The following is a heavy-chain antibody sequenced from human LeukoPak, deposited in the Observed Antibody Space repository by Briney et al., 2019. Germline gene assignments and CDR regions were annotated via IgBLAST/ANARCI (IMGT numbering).Heavy chain of an antibody. CDR1: GGSISSGDYY. J-gene: IGHJ6*02. V-gene: IGHV4-30-4*01. Sequence: TCXVSGGSISSGDYYWSWIRQPPGKGLECIGYIYDIGITYYNPSLKSRLSISLDTSKNQFSLKVTSVTAADTAVYYCARVRPDYYYGVDVWGQGTTVTVSS. CDR3: ARVRPDYYYGVDV. CDR2: IYDIGIT.